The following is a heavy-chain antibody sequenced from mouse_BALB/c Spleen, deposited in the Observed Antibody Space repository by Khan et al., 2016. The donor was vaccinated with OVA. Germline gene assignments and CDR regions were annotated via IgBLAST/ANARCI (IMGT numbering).Heavy chain of an antibody. D-gene: IGHD1-1*01. Sequence: EVEPVESGGDLVEPGGSLKLSCAASGFTFSTYGMSWVRQTPDKRLEWVATISTGGHYTYYPDSVRGRFTISRDNAKNTLYLQMTSLKSEDTAIFYCARLAYYYDSEGFAYWGQGTLVTVSA. CDR2: ISTGGHYT. J-gene: IGHJ3*01. CDR1: GFTFSTYG. V-gene: IGHV5-6*01. CDR3: ARLAYYYDSEGFAY.